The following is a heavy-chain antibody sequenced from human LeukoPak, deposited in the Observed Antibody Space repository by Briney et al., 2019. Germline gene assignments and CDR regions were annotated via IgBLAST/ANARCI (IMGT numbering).Heavy chain of an antibody. Sequence: GGSLRLSCAASGFTFSSYGMHWVRQAPGKGLEWVANIKQDGSEKYYVDSVKGRFTISRDNAKNSLYLQMNSLRAEDTAVYYCARDWRDYVWGSYRYTRVGAFDIWGQGTMVTVSS. D-gene: IGHD3-16*02. CDR2: IKQDGSEK. CDR1: GFTFSSYG. V-gene: IGHV3-7*01. J-gene: IGHJ3*02. CDR3: ARDWRDYVWGSYRYTRVGAFDI.